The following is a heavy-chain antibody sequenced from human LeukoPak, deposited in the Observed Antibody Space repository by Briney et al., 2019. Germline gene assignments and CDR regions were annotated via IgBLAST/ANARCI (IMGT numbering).Heavy chain of an antibody. CDR2: IYHSGST. Sequence: SQTLSLTCAVSGGSISSGGYSWSWIRQPPGKGLEWIGYIYHSGSTYYNPSLKSRVTISVDRSKHQFSLKLSSVTAADTAVYYCARSRGYSYGPLDYWGQGTLVTVSS. CDR1: GGSISSGGYS. D-gene: IGHD5-18*01. V-gene: IGHV4-30-2*01. J-gene: IGHJ4*02. CDR3: ARSRGYSYGPLDY.